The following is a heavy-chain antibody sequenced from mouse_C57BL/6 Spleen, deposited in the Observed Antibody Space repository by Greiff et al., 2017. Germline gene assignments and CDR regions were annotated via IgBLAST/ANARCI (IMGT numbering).Heavy chain of an antibody. Sequence: EVMLVQSGADLVKPGASLKLSCTASGFTFPSYGMSWVRQTPDQGLEWVATICSGGSYTYYPDSFKGRFTITRDKSENTLYLQMSRLRSEDTAMYYCARHSGNHYFDYWGQGTTLTVSS. J-gene: IGHJ2*01. CDR1: GFTFPSYG. CDR2: ICSGGSYT. D-gene: IGHD2-1*01. V-gene: IGHV5-6*02. CDR3: ARHSGNHYFDY.